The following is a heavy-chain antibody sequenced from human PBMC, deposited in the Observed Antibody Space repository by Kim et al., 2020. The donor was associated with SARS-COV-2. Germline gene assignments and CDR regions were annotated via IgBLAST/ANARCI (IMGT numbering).Heavy chain of an antibody. D-gene: IGHD6-19*01. Sequence: YAQKFQERVTITRDMSTSTAYMELSSLRSEDTAVYYCAADSGGSGWYGGYWGQGTLVTVSS. CDR3: AADSGGSGWYGGY. V-gene: IGHV1-58*01. J-gene: IGHJ4*02.